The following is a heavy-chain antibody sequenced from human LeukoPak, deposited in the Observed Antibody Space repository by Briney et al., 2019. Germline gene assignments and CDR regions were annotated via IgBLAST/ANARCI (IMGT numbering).Heavy chain of an antibody. Sequence: EASVKVSCKSSGYTFTDFAINWVRQAPGQGLEWMGWINTDTGNPTYAQGFTGRFVLSSDTSVSTAYLQISSLKAEDTAVYYCARGGGRYCDSVSCYSAYYFDYWGQGTLVTVSS. J-gene: IGHJ4*02. CDR3: ARGGGRYCDSVSCYSAYYFDY. D-gene: IGHD2-2*01. CDR1: GYTFTDFA. V-gene: IGHV7-4-1*02. CDR2: INTDTGNP.